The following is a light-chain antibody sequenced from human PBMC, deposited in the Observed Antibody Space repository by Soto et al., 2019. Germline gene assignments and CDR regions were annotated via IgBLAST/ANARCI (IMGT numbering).Light chain of an antibody. CDR3: MQGTHWPPYS. CDR2: KVS. Sequence: VVLTQSPLSLPVTLGQPASISCRSSQSLVYRDGSTYLNWFQHSPGQSTRRLIYKVSDRDSGVPDRFSGSGSGTDFTLKISRVEAEDVGVYYCMQGTHWPPYSFGQGTKLEIK. V-gene: IGKV2-30*01. CDR1: QSLVYRDGSTY. J-gene: IGKJ2*03.